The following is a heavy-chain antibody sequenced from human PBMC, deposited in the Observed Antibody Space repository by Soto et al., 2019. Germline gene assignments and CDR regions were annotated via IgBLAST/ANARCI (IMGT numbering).Heavy chain of an antibody. V-gene: IGHV3-21*01. Sequence: GGSLRLSCAASGFTFSSYAMNWVRQTQEKGLEWVSSISSTSSYTHYSDSVKGRFTISRDNANNSLFLQMKSLRAEDKATYSCARDLALAGNYWGQGVLVTVSS. D-gene: IGHD6-19*01. J-gene: IGHJ4*02. CDR1: GFTFSSYA. CDR3: ARDLALAGNY. CDR2: ISSTSSYT.